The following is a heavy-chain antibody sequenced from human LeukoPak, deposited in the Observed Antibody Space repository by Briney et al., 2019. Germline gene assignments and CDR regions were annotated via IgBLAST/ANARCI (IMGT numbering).Heavy chain of an antibody. Sequence: GGSLRLSCSASGFTFSSYAMHWVRQAPGKGLEYVSAINSNGDSTYYADSVKDRFTISRDNSKNTLFLQMSSLRPEDTAVYYCAKAVGYYGYWGQGTLVTVSP. D-gene: IGHD3-16*01. CDR3: AKAVGYYGY. CDR1: GFTFSSYA. J-gene: IGHJ4*02. CDR2: INSNGDST. V-gene: IGHV3-64D*09.